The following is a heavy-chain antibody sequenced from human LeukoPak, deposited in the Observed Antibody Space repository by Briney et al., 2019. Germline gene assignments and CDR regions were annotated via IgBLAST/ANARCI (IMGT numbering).Heavy chain of an antibody. CDR2: INPDGGST. CDR3: AREATNDYAQHYFDY. J-gene: IGHJ4*02. V-gene: IGHV3-20*04. D-gene: IGHD4-17*01. Sequence: GGSLRLSCATSRFTFDDHGMSWVRQAPGKGLEWVSGINPDGGSTAYADSVKGRFTISRDDAKNSLYLQMNSLRAEDTAVYYCAREATNDYAQHYFDYWGQGTLVTVSS. CDR1: RFTFDDHG.